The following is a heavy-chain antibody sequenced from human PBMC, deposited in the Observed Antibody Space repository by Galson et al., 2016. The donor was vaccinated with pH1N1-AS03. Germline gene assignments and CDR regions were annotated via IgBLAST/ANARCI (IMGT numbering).Heavy chain of an antibody. V-gene: IGHV1-18*04. CDR2: ISGYDDDT. CDR1: GYTFSTYG. J-gene: IGHJ3*02. CDR3: ARDRGFRPVTFDI. Sequence: SVKVSCKASGYTFSTYGVSWVRQAPGQGLEWMGWISGYDDDTNYAQNVAGRVTKTTDKSTSTVYMELRSLRSDDTAVYYCARDRGFRPVTFDIWGQGTWVTVSS. D-gene: IGHD3-9*01.